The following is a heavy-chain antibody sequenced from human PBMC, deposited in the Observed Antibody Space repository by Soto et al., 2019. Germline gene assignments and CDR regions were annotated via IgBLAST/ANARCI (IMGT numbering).Heavy chain of an antibody. CDR2: VWYDASKE. J-gene: IGHJ3*01. CDR1: GFIFSDYG. V-gene: IGHV3-33*01. Sequence: PGGSLRLSCAASGFIFSDYGMHWVRQAPGKGLEWVAVVWYDASKEYYADSVKGRFTVSRDNSKSTLYLQMNSLRAEDTAVYYCARYTSASAFDVWGQGTMVTV. CDR3: ARYTSASAFDV. D-gene: IGHD3-22*01.